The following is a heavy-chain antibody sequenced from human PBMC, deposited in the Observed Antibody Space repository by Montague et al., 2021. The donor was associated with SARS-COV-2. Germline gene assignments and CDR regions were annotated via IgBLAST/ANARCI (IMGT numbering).Heavy chain of an antibody. CDR2: IYYSGST. Sequence: SETLSLTCTVSGGSITSYSWSWIRQPPGKGLEWIGYIYYSGSTNYNPSLKSRVTISVGTSKSQFSLKLSSVTAADTAVFYCAREGYYDSSGYYVHDAFDIWGQGTMVTVSS. J-gene: IGHJ3*02. CDR1: GGSITSYS. V-gene: IGHV4-59*01. D-gene: IGHD3-22*01. CDR3: AREGYYDSSGYYVHDAFDI.